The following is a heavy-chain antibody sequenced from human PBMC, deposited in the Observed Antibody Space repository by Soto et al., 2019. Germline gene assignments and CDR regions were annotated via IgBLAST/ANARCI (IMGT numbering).Heavy chain of an antibody. D-gene: IGHD3-10*01. Sequence: ASVKVSCKASGYTFTGYYMHWVRQAPGQGLEWMGWINPNSGGTNYAQKFQGWVTMTRDTSISTAYMELSRLRSDDTAVYYCARAIGSAPYYFDYWGQGTLVTVSS. CDR3: ARAIGSAPYYFDY. J-gene: IGHJ4*02. CDR1: GYTFTGYY. V-gene: IGHV1-2*04. CDR2: INPNSGGT.